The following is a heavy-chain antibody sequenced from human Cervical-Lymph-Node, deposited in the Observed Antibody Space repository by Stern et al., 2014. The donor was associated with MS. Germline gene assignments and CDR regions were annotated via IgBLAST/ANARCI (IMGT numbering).Heavy chain of an antibody. CDR2: VIPIFGTA. CDR3: ARDSSYSGTKSH. CDR1: GGTFSSYA. D-gene: IGHD1-26*01. Sequence: QVQLVQSGAEVKKPGSSVKVSCKASGGTFSSYAISWVRQAPGQGLEWIGGVIPIFGTATYAQKFQGRVTITADESTSTAYMELSSLRSEDTAVYSCARDSSYSGTKSHWGQGTLVTVSS. V-gene: IGHV1-69*01. J-gene: IGHJ4*02.